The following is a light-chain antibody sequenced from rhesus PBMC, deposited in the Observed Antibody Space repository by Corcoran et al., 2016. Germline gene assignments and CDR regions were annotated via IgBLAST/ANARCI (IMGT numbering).Light chain of an antibody. CDR2: DAS. CDR3: LQHNSYPYS. CDR1: QGISSY. V-gene: IGKV1-28*03. J-gene: IGKJ2*01. Sequence: DIQMTQSPSSLSASVGDTVTITCRASQGISSYLNWFQQKPGKAPKLMIYDASRLESGVPSRFSGSGSGTDLTLTISSLKPEDFAAYYCLQHNSYPYSFGQGTKVEIK.